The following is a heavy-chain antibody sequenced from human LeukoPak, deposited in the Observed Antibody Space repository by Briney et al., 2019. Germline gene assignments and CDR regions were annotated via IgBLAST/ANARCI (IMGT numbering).Heavy chain of an antibody. CDR1: GFTFSSYA. CDR3: ARGPTYYDFWSGYSDY. J-gene: IGHJ4*02. D-gene: IGHD3-3*01. CDR2: ISGSGGST. V-gene: IGHV3-23*01. Sequence: PGGSLRLSCAASGFTFSSYAMSWVRQAPGKGLEWVSAISGSGGSTYYADSVKGRFTISRDNSKNTLYLQMNSLRAEDTAVYYCARGPTYYDFWSGYSDYWGQGTLVTVSS.